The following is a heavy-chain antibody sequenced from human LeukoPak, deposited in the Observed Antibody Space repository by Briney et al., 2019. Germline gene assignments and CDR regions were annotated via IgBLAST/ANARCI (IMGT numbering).Heavy chain of an antibody. J-gene: IGHJ6*03. CDR3: ARGNYRERGYSYSGYHYMDV. V-gene: IGHV1-18*01. Sequence: GASVKVSCKASGYTFTSYGISWVRQAPGQGLEWMGWISAYNGNTNYAQKLQGRVTMTTDTSTSTAYMELRSLRSDDTAVYYCARGNYRERGYSYSGYHYMDVWGKGTTVTVSS. CDR1: GYTFTSYG. CDR2: ISAYNGNT. D-gene: IGHD5-18*01.